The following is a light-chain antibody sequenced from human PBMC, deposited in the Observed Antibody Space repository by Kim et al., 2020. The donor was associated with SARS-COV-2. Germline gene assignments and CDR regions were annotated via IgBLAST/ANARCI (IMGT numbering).Light chain of an antibody. CDR3: QQSYTSPQT. V-gene: IGKV1-39*01. CDR2: ATS. Sequence: ASVGDRVTITCRTSQNIKNFLNWYKQKPGKAPKLLIYATSSLQSGVPSRFSGSGSGTDFTLTISDLQPEDFATYYCQQSYTSPQTFGQGTNVDIK. CDR1: QNIKNF. J-gene: IGKJ1*01.